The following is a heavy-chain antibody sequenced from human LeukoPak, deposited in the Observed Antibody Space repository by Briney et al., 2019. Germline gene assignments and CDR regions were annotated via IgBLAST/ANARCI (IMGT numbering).Heavy chain of an antibody. CDR3: ARGGYQLINWFDP. Sequence: ASVKVSCKASGYTFTGDYMHWVRQAPGQGLEWMGWINPNTGGTKYAQEFQDRVTMTRDTSISTAYMELSSLRSDDTAVFYCARGGYQLINWFDPWGQGTLVTVSS. D-gene: IGHD2-2*01. CDR2: INPNTGGT. V-gene: IGHV1-2*02. CDR1: GYTFTGDY. J-gene: IGHJ5*02.